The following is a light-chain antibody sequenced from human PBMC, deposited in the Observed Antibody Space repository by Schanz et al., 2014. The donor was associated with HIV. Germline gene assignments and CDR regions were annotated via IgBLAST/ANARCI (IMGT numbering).Light chain of an antibody. V-gene: IGLV2-14*03. J-gene: IGLJ2*01. CDR2: DVS. Sequence: QSALTQPASVSGSPGQSISISCTGTSGDVGSYNYVSWYQQHPGKAPKLMIYDVSNRPSGVSNRFSGSKSGNTASLTISGLQAEDEADYYCSSFAGNNKLLFGGGTKLTVL. CDR1: SGDVGSYNY. CDR3: SSFAGNNKLL.